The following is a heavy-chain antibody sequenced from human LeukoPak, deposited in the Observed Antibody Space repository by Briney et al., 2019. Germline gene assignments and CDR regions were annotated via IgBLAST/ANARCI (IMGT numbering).Heavy chain of an antibody. CDR2: IYHSGST. J-gene: IGHJ1*01. CDR3: ARGGAARLHFQN. CDR1: GGSISTYY. Sequence: SETLSLTCIVSGGSISTYYWNRIRQPPGKGLEWIGYIYHSGSTNYKPSLQSRVTISVDTSKNQFSLNLNSVTAADTAVYYCARGGAARLHFQNWGQGTLVTVSS. V-gene: IGHV4-59*01. D-gene: IGHD6-6*01.